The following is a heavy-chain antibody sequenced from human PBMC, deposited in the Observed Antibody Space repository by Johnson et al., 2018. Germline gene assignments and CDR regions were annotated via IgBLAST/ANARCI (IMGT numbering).Heavy chain of an antibody. D-gene: IGHD2-15*01. Sequence: VQLVESGAEVKKPGSSVKVSCKASAGIFRTYAVSWVRHAPGQGLEWMGGIIPIFGTVNYAQNFQGRVTITADKSTGTAYMELSSLRSEETAGYYCARAYCSGRSCYRKYGMDGWGQGTTVTVSS. J-gene: IGHJ6*02. CDR2: IIPIFGTV. CDR3: ARAYCSGRSCYRKYGMDG. V-gene: IGHV1-69*06. CDR1: AGIFRTYA.